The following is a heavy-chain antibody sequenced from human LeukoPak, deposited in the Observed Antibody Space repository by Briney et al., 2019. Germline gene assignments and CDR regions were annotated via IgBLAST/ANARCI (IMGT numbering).Heavy chain of an antibody. CDR3: AKDSGPYTCGYYGH. CDR1: GFTFSSYA. Sequence: PGGSLRLSCAASGFTFSSYAMSWVRQAPGKRLEWVSAISGGGGTTYYADSVKGRFTISRDNSKNTLFLQMNSLRAEDTAVYYCAKDSGPYTCGYYGHWGQGTLVTVSS. V-gene: IGHV3-23*01. J-gene: IGHJ4*02. CDR2: ISGGGGTT. D-gene: IGHD3-22*01.